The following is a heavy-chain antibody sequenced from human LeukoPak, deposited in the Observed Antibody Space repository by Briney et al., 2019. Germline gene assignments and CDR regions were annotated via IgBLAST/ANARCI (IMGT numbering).Heavy chain of an antibody. CDR3: ARYAGPYYYYGMDV. CDR2: IYYSGST. J-gene: IGHJ6*02. CDR1: GGSISSSSYY. D-gene: IGHD2-2*01. V-gene: IGHV4-39*01. Sequence: PSETLSLTCTVSGGSISSSSYYWGWIRQPPGKGLEWIGSIYYSGSTYYNPSLKSRVTISVDTSKNQFSLKLSSVTAADTAVYYCARYAGPYYYYGMDVWGQGTTVTVSS.